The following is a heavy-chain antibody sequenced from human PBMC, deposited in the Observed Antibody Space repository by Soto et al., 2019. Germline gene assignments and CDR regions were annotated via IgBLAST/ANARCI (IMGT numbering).Heavy chain of an antibody. V-gene: IGHV1-3*04. CDR3: APVNGQTFHGSGHYYNLMDYYYGLDV. CDR1: GYTFAGYT. Sequence: ASVKVTCKASGYTFAGYTVRWVRQAPEQRLEWMGWIITVYGSTKYSQTLQGRVTITRDTSASTAYMELSSLRSEDTAVYYCAPVNGQTFHGSGHYYNLMDYYYGLDVWGQGTAVTVSS. J-gene: IGHJ6*02. CDR2: IITVYGST. D-gene: IGHD3-10*01.